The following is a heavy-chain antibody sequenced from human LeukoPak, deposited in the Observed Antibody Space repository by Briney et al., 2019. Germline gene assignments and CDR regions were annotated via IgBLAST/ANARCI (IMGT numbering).Heavy chain of an antibody. Sequence: GGSLRLSCAASGFTFSSYGMHWVRQAPGKGLEWVAVISYDGSNKYYADSVKGRFTISRDNSKNTLYLQMNSLRAEDTAVYYYARLGIVVPDYWGQGTLVTVSS. CDR2: ISYDGSNK. CDR3: ARLGIVVPDY. J-gene: IGHJ4*02. V-gene: IGHV3-30*03. D-gene: IGHD2-2*01. CDR1: GFTFSSYG.